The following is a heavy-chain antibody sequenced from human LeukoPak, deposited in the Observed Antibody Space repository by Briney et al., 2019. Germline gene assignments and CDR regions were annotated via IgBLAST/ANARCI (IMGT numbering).Heavy chain of an antibody. CDR1: GFTFSSYS. CDR2: ISSSSSTI. J-gene: IGHJ3*02. V-gene: IGHV3-48*01. CDR3: ARDSSGYYGYRPLPRAFDI. Sequence: GGSLRLSCAASGFTFSSYSMNWVRQAPGKGLEWVSYISSSSSTIYYADSVKGRFTISRDNAKNSLYLQMNSLRAEDTAVYYCARDSSGYYGYRPLPRAFDIWGQGTMVTVSS. D-gene: IGHD3-22*01.